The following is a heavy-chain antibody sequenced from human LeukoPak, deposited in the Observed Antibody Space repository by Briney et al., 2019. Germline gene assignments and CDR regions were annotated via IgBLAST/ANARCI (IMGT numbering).Heavy chain of an antibody. Sequence: SDTLSLTCTVSGDSISSYYWSWIRQPPGKGLEWIVYLSYSGSTTYNPSLKSRITISVDTSKTQFSLKLSSVTAADTAVYYCARHSLPGFIRGAFDIWGQGTMVTVSS. CDR3: ARHSLPGFIRGAFDI. V-gene: IGHV4-59*08. J-gene: IGHJ3*02. CDR1: GDSISSYY. D-gene: IGHD3-10*01. CDR2: LSYSGST.